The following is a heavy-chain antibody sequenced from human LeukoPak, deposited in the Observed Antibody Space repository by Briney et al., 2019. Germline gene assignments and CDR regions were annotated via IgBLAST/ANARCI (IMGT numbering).Heavy chain of an antibody. CDR2: ISVSGNT. CDR3: AKAPVTTCSGAYCYPFDY. D-gene: IGHD2-21*01. V-gene: IGHV3-23*01. CDR1: EFPFVDYA. Sequence: PGGSLRLSCTASEFPFVDYAMSWVRQAPGKGLEWVSAISVSGNTYHADSVKGRFTISRDSSKNTLYLQMNRLRAEDAAVYYCAKAPVTTCSGAYCYPFDYWGQGTLVTVSS. J-gene: IGHJ4*02.